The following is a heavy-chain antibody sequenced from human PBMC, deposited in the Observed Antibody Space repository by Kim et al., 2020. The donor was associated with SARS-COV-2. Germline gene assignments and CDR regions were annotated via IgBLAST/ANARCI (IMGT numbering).Heavy chain of an antibody. D-gene: IGHD4-4*01. J-gene: IGHJ6*02. CDR1: GFTFSSYG. CDR3: ARPFWYSNSPLTYGMDV. V-gene: IGHV3-33*01. Sequence: GGSLRLSCAASGFTFSSYGMHWVRQAPGKGLEWVAVIWYDGSNKYYADSVKGRFTISRDNSKNTLYLQMNSLRAEDTAVYYCARPFWYSNSPLTYGMDVWGQGTTVTVSS. CDR2: IWYDGSNK.